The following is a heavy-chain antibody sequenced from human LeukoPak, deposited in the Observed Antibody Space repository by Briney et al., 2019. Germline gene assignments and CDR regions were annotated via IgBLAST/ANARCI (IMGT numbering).Heavy chain of an antibody. Sequence: PGGSLRLSCAASGFTFSTYWMHWVRQAPGKGLVWVSRINSDGSSTSYADSVKGRFTISRDNAKNTLYLQMNNLRAEDTAVYYCARNPDRNYYYYYGMDVWGQGTTVTVSS. CDR1: GFTFSTYW. J-gene: IGHJ6*02. CDR2: INSDGSST. CDR3: ARNPDRNYYYYYGMDV. D-gene: IGHD3-22*01. V-gene: IGHV3-74*01.